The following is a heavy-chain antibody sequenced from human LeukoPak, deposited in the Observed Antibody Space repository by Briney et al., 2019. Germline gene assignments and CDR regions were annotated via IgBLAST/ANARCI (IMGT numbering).Heavy chain of an antibody. Sequence: ASVKVSCEASGYTFTGYYMHWVRQAPGQGLEWMGRINPNSGGTNYAQKFQGRVTMTRDTSISTAYMELSRLRSDDTAVYYCARVYSSSSPTDYWGQGTLVTVSS. V-gene: IGHV1-2*06. J-gene: IGHJ4*02. CDR1: GYTFTGYY. CDR2: INPNSGGT. D-gene: IGHD6-6*01. CDR3: ARVYSSSSPTDY.